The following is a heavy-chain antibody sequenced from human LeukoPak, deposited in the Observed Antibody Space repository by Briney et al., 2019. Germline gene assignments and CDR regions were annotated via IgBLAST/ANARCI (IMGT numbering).Heavy chain of an antibody. J-gene: IGHJ3*02. Sequence: GASVKVSCKASGGTFSSYAISWVRQAPGQGLEWMGGIIPIFGTANYAQKFQGRVTITTDESTSTAYIELSSLRSEDTAVHYCARETLLEMATIPPAFDIWGQGTMVTVSS. CDR2: IIPIFGTA. D-gene: IGHD5-24*01. V-gene: IGHV1-69*05. CDR3: ARETLLEMATIPPAFDI. CDR1: GGTFSSYA.